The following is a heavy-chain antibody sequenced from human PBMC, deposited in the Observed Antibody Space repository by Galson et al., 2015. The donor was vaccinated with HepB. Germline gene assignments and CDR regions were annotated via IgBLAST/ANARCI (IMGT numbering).Heavy chain of an antibody. Sequence: SLRLACAASGFTVSSNYMSWVRQAPGKGLEWVSVIYSGGSTYYADSVEGRFTISRDNSKNTLYLQMDSLRAEDTAVYYCARVTYCSSTSCQGWYFDLWGRGTLVTVSS. CDR3: ARVTYCSSTSCQGWYFDL. D-gene: IGHD2-2*01. CDR1: GFTVSSNY. CDR2: IYSGGST. V-gene: IGHV3-66*01. J-gene: IGHJ2*01.